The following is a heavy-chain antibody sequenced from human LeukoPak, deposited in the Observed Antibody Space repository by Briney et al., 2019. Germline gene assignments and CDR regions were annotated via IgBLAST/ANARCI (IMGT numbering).Heavy chain of an antibody. CDR3: ARDHGCSSTSCYAFDI. CDR1: GGTFSNYA. V-gene: IGHV1-69*04. J-gene: IGHJ3*02. Sequence: SVKVSCKASGGTFSNYAISWVRQAPGQGLEWMGRIIPILGITNYAQKFQGRVTITADKSTSTAYMELSSLRSEDTAVYYCARDHGCSSTSCYAFDIWGQGTMVTVSS. D-gene: IGHD2-2*01. CDR2: IIPILGIT.